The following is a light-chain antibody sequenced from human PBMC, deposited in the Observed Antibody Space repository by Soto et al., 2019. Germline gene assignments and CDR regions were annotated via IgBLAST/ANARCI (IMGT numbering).Light chain of an antibody. CDR1: ESISYW. CDR3: QQYNSYWT. J-gene: IGKJ1*01. CDR2: DAS. Sequence: DIPMTQSPSTLSASIGDRVTITCRTSESISYWLAWYQQKPGKAPKLLIYDASTLENGVPSRFSGSGSGTAFTLSISSLQPDDFATYYCQQYNSYWTFGPGTKVEIK. V-gene: IGKV1-5*01.